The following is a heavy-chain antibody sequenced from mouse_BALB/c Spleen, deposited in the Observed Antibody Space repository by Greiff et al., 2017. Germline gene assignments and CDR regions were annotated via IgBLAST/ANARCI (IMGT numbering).Heavy chain of an antibody. J-gene: IGHJ3*01. D-gene: IGHD2-1*01. CDR1: GFTFSSYA. V-gene: IGHV5-9-4*01. CDR2: ISSGGSYT. CDR3: ARVYYGNPWFAY. Sequence: EVKVVESGGGLVKPGGSLKLSCAASGFTFSSYAMSWVRQSPEKRLEWVAEISSGGSYTYYPDTVTGRFTISRDNAKNTLYLEMSSLRSEDTAMYYCARVYYGNPWFAYWGQGTLVTVSA.